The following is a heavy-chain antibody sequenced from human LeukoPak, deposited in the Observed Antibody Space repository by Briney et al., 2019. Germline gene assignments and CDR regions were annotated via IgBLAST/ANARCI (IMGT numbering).Heavy chain of an antibody. CDR1: GFTFNTFH. CDR3: ARGVHITVSGWHFDL. J-gene: IGHJ2*01. V-gene: IGHV3-48*04. Sequence: GGSLRLSCAASGFTFNTFHINWVRQAPGKGLEWISFISGPSNNIDYADSVRGRFTISRDYARNSVYLQMNSLRVDDTAVYYCARGVHITVSGWHFDLWGRGAQVTVSS. D-gene: IGHD6-19*01. CDR2: ISGPSNNI.